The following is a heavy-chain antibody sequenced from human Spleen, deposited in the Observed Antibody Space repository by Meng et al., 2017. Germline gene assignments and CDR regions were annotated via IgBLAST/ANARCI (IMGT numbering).Heavy chain of an antibody. CDR1: GFTFSSFA. D-gene: IGHD1-14*01. V-gene: IGHV3-23*01. J-gene: IGHJ4*02. CDR2: ISGSGVST. CDR3: AKVVSGRFDY. Sequence: GALKISCAASGFTFSSFAMSWVRQAPGKGLEWVSTISGSGVSTYFADSVKGRFTISRDNSKNTLYLQMNSLRAEDTAVYYCAKVVSGRFDYWGQGTLVTVSS.